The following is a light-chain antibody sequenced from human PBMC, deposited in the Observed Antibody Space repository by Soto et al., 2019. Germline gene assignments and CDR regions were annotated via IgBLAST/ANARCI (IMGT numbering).Light chain of an antibody. V-gene: IGKV4-1*01. CDR1: QSVLYRSNNKNF. J-gene: IGKJ4*01. CDR3: QHYYSPPPT. CDR2: WAS. Sequence: DIVMTQSPDSLAVSLGERATINCKSSQSVLYRSNNKNFLAWYQQKPGQPPKLLIYWASTRESGVPDRFSGSWSGTDFSLTIRSLQAEDVAVYYCQHYYSPPPTFVGGTKVEIK.